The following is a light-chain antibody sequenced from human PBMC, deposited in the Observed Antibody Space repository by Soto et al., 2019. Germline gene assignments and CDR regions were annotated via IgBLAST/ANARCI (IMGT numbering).Light chain of an antibody. V-gene: IGLV2-11*01. CDR3: CSYAGSLVV. CDR1: SSDVGGYNY. Sequence: QSALTQPRSVSGSPGQSVTISCTGTSSDVGGYNYVSWYQQHPGKAPKLMIYDVSKRPSGVPDRFSGSKSGNTASLTISGRQAEDEADYYCCSYAGSLVVFGGGTKVTVL. J-gene: IGLJ2*01. CDR2: DVS.